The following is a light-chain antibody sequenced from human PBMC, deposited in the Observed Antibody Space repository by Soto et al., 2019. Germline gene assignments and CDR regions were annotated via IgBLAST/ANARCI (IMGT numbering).Light chain of an antibody. Sequence: QAVVTQPASVSGSRGQSITISCTGSSSDVGGYDYVSWYQQHPGKAPKLIIYYVTNRPSGVSDRFSGSKSGNTASLTISGLQAEDEADYFCSSFTTSSTLVFGGGTQLTVL. CDR1: SSDVGGYDY. CDR2: YVT. J-gene: IGLJ7*01. CDR3: SSFTTSSTLV. V-gene: IGLV2-14*01.